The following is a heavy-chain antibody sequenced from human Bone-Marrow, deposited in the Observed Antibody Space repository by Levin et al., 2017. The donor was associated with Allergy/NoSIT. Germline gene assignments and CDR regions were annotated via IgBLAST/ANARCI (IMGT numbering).Heavy chain of an antibody. D-gene: IGHD4-17*01. CDR1: CFSIRLLDYY. CDR3: ATVTTLNAFDI. CDR2: LSSRGRT. V-gene: IGHV4-30-4*01. Sequence: LSLPFPFSCFSIRLLDYYWSWIRHPPFHGLAFLFSLSSRGRTYYNPSLKSRVTISVDTSKNQFSLKLSSVTAADTAVYYCATVTTLNAFDIWGQGTMVTVSS. J-gene: IGHJ3*02.